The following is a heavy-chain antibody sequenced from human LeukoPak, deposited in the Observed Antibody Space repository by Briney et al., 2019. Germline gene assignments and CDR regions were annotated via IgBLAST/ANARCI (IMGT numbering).Heavy chain of an antibody. J-gene: IGHJ4*02. Sequence: ASVKVSCKTSGYTFTGYYMHWVRQAPGKGLGWMGGFDPEDGETIYAQKFQDRVTMSEDTSTDTAYMEVSSLRSEDTAVYYCASMFRGIVVPRFDYWGQGTLVTVSS. CDR3: ASMFRGIVVPRFDY. CDR1: GYTFTGYY. D-gene: IGHD3-16*02. CDR2: FDPEDGET. V-gene: IGHV1-24*01.